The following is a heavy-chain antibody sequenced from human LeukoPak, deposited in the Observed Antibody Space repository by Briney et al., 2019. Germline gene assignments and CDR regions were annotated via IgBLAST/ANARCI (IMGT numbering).Heavy chain of an antibody. V-gene: IGHV4-38-2*01. J-gene: IGHJ4*02. CDR2: ISHSGDT. CDR1: GFSITSGDY. Sequence: PSETLSLTCDVSGFSITSGDYWGWIRQSPGRGLEWIGSISHSGDTYYIPSLRSRVTMSLATSRNQFSLDLRSVSAAGTAVYFCARVGPLAVGTGKRVYSFDYWGQGTLVTVSS. CDR3: ARVGPLAVGTGKRVYSFDY. D-gene: IGHD1-1*01.